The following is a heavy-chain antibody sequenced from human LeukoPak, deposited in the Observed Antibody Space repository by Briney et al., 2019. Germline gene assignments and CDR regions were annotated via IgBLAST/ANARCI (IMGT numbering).Heavy chain of an antibody. D-gene: IGHD3-10*01. J-gene: IGHJ6*02. CDR1: GFTFSSYG. V-gene: IGHV3-30*18. CDR3: AKDWDHRWLGESYCYYYGMDV. Sequence: GGSLRLSCAASGFTFSSYGMHWVRQAPGKGLEWVAVISYDGSNKYYADSVKGRFTISRDNSKNTLYLQMNSLRAEDTAVYYCAKDWDHRWLGESYCYYYGMDVWGQGTTVTVSS. CDR2: ISYDGSNK.